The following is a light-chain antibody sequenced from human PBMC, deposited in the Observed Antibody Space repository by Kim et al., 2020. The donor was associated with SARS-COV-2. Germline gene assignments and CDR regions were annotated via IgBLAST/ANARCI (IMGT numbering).Light chain of an antibody. V-gene: IGLV3-27*01. CDR3: YCASDNIGV. Sequence: SVSPGQTARIACSGDMLAKTYGRCLQQKPGQALVLVIYKDTERPSGIPERFSGSSSGTTITLTISGAQVEDEADYYCYCASDNIGVFGGGTKLTVL. CDR2: KDT. J-gene: IGLJ3*02. CDR1: MLAKTY.